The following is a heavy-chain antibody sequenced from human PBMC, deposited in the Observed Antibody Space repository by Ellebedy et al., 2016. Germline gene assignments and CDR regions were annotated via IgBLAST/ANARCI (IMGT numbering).Heavy chain of an antibody. J-gene: IGHJ4*02. CDR3: ARGLVLWFGESDY. CDR2: INHSGST. V-gene: IGHV4-34*01. CDR1: GGSISSYH. Sequence: SETLSLTCTVSGGSISSYHWSWIRQPPGKGLEWIGEINHSGSTNYNPSLKSRVTISVDTSKNQFSLKLSSVTAADTAVYYCARGLVLWFGESDYWGQGTLVTVSS. D-gene: IGHD3-10*01.